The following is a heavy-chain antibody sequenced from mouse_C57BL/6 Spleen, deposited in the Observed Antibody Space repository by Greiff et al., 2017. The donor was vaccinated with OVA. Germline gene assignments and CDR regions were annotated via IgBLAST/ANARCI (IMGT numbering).Heavy chain of an antibody. CDR1: GYSITSGYY. D-gene: IGHD4-1*01. V-gene: IGHV3-6*01. Sequence: EVQLQESGPGLVKPSQSLSLTCSVTGYSITSGYYWNWIRQFPGNKLEWMGYISYDGSNNYNPSLKNRISITRDTSKNQFFLKLNSVTTEDTATYYCARDQALDYFDYWGQGTTLTVSS. J-gene: IGHJ2*01. CDR2: ISYDGSN. CDR3: ARDQALDYFDY.